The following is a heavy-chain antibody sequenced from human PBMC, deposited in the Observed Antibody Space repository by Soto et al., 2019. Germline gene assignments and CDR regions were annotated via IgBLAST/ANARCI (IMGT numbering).Heavy chain of an antibody. V-gene: IGHV4-61*08. Sequence: QVQLRESGPGLVKPSETLSLTCTVSGGSVDSGGDYWTWMRQPPGKGLEWIGYLYYGTTRYNPSLKSRVVISADKSKNQFSLKVTSVTAADTAVYYCAREITSAWYRGFDYWGRGTLVAVSS. D-gene: IGHD6-19*01. CDR1: GGSVDSGGDY. J-gene: IGHJ4*02. CDR3: AREITSAWYRGFDY. CDR2: LYYGTT.